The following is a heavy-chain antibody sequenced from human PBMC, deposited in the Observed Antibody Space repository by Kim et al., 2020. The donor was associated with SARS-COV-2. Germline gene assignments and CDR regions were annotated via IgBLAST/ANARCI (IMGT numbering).Heavy chain of an antibody. CDR2: ISFDGRNK. Sequence: GGSLRLSCAASGLSFDSSAMNWVRQAPSKGLEWVAVISFDGRNKAYAGSVKGRVTISRDNSKSTLHLQMNSLRVEDTAVYYCARGNYYESVSLSDYYNGMDVWGQGTTVTVSS. D-gene: IGHD3-10*01. V-gene: IGHV3-30-3*01. CDR3: ARGNYYESVSLSDYYNGMDV. CDR1: GLSFDSSA. J-gene: IGHJ6*02.